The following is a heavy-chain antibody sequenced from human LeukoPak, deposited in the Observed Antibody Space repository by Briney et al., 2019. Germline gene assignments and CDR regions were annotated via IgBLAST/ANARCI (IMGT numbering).Heavy chain of an antibody. CDR3: AKGGPYSTSPLDY. J-gene: IGHJ4*02. D-gene: IGHD6-6*01. CDR1: GFTLRNFW. V-gene: IGHV3-74*01. Sequence: PGGSLRLSCAASGFTLRNFWMHWVRQAPGKGLVWVSSVNGDGSVTGSADSVKGRFTISKDSAQNTLYLQMNSLRGDDTAVYHCAKGGPYSTSPLDYWGQGTLVTVSS. CDR2: VNGDGSVT.